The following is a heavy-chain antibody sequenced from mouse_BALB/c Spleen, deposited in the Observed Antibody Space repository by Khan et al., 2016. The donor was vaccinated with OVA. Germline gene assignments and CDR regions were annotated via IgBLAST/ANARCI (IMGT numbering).Heavy chain of an antibody. CDR2: IWGDGST. D-gene: IGHD2-1*01. J-gene: IGHJ4*01. Sequence: VQLQQSGPGLVAPSQSLSITCTVSGFSLTSYGVNWVRQPPGKGLEWLGVIWGDGSTNYHSALRSRLSISKDNSKNQVFLKLNSLQTDDTATYYCAKWGNSYYATDYWGQGTSVTVSS. V-gene: IGHV2-3*01. CDR3: AKWGNSYYATDY. CDR1: GFSLTSYG.